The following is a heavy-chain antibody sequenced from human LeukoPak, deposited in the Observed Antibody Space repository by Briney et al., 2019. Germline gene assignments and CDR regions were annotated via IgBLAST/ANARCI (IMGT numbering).Heavy chain of an antibody. CDR3: ASGLYGGVFDN. D-gene: IGHD4/OR15-4a*01. V-gene: IGHV3-23*01. CDR2: ISTGSDST. CDR1: GFTFRNYA. Sequence: PGGSLRLSCVMSGFTFRNYAMNWVRQAPGKGLEWISDISTGSDSTYHIESVRGRFIISRDNSKNTLYLQMNSLRLDDTAVYYCASGLYGGVFDNWGQGTLVTVSS. J-gene: IGHJ4*02.